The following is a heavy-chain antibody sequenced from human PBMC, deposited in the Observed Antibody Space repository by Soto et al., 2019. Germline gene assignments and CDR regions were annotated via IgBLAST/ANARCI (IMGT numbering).Heavy chain of an antibody. V-gene: IGHV5-10-1*01. CDR3: ARQIYDSDTGPNFQYYFDS. CDR2: IDPSDSQT. CDR1: GYSFAGYW. Sequence: GESLKISCKGSGYSFAGYWITWVRQKPGKGLEWLGRIDPSDSQTYYSPSFRGHVTISVTKSITTVFLQWSSLRASGTAMYYCARQIYDSDTGPNFQYYFDSWGQGTPVTVSS. J-gene: IGHJ4*02. D-gene: IGHD3-22*01.